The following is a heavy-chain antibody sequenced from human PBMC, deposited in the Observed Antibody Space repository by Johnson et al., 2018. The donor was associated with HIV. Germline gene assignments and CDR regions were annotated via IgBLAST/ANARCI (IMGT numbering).Heavy chain of an antibody. CDR1: GFMFDGYA. V-gene: IGHV3-30*04. Sequence: QVQLVESGGGVVQPGRSLRLSCAASGFMFDGYAMHWVRQAPGKGLEWVAVIFFDGSNAYYSASVKGRFTISRDNAKNTVYLQMNSLRGEDTAAYYCARDYRFRSFSSSPEAFDVWGQGTMVTVSS. CDR2: IFFDGSNA. CDR3: ARDYRFRSFSSSPEAFDV. D-gene: IGHD2-2*01. J-gene: IGHJ3*01.